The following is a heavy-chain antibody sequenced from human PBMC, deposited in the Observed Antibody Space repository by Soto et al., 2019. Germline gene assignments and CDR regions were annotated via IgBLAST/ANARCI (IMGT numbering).Heavy chain of an antibody. D-gene: IGHD5-12*01. CDR3: ARHVDVAGTKYFDS. CDR2: IYYSESR. J-gene: IGHJ4*02. CDR1: GDSIRTSGHY. V-gene: IGHV4-39*01. Sequence: QVQLQESGPGLVKASETLSLTCIVSGDSIRTSGHYWGWIRQPPGKGLEWIASIYYSESRFYNPSLKSRVAISVDTSRNQFSLRLSSVTATDTAFYYCARHVDVAGTKYFDSWGQGTLVTVPS.